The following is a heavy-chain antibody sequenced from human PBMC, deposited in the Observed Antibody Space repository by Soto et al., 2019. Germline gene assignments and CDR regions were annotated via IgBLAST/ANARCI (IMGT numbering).Heavy chain of an antibody. CDR3: ARARRYFDWTGGTGDYYYYGMDV. CDR1: GGTFSSYA. Sequence: QVQLVQSGAEVKKPGSSVKVSCKASGGTFSSYAISWVRQAPGQGLEWMGGIIPIFGTANYAQKVQGRATITADECTSTGYMELNRLRSEDTAVYYCARARRYFDWTGGTGDYYYYGMDVWGQGTTVTVSS. V-gene: IGHV1-69*01. CDR2: IIPIFGTA. J-gene: IGHJ6*02. D-gene: IGHD3-9*01.